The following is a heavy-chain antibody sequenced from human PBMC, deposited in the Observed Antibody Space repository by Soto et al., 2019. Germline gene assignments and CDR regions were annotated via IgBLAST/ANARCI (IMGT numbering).Heavy chain of an antibody. V-gene: IGHV3-21*01. CDR3: AINGGLLGDY. CDR2: ISATSSHI. D-gene: IGHD2-15*01. J-gene: IGHJ4*02. CDR1: GFPFSSYS. Sequence: GGSLSLSCAASGFPFSSYSMNWVRQAPGKGLEWVSSISATSSHIYYGDSVNGRFTISRDNTKNSLYLQMNSLRAEDTAVYYCAINGGLLGDYWGQGTRVTVSS.